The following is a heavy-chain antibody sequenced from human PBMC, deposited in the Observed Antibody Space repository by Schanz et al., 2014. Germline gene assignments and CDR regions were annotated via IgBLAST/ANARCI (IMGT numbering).Heavy chain of an antibody. CDR2: MIGSGSSV. V-gene: IGHV3-23*04. CDR1: GFTFSIYG. D-gene: IGHD3-10*01. CDR3: ARGDMVRGVFDY. J-gene: IGHJ4*02. Sequence: VQLVESGGGLVKPGGCLRLSCAASGFTFSIYGMSWVRQAPGKGLEWGSRMIGSGSSVFYADSVKGRFTISRDNSKNTLYLQMNSLRTEDTAVYYCARGDMVRGVFDYWGQGTLVTVSS.